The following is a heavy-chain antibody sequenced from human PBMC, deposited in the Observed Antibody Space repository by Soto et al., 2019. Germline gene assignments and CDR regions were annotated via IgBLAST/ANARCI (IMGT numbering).Heavy chain of an antibody. Sequence: QVQLVQSGAEVKKPGASVKVSCKASGYTFTSYGISWVRQAPGQGLEWMGWIRTPNGNTNYAQKLQGRVTMTTDTSRSTAYMELRSLRSVDTVLYLWSIGGTPIALWGLGTLVTVSS. CDR2: IRTPNGNT. CDR3: SIGGTPIAL. V-gene: IGHV1-18*01. CDR1: GYTFTSYG. J-gene: IGHJ5*02. D-gene: IGHD1-1*01.